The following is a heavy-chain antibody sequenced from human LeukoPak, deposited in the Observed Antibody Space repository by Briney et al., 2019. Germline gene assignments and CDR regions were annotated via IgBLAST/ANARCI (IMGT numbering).Heavy chain of an antibody. CDR3: ARERGSSGGNTNGYFDY. CDR2: ISGSGGTT. Sequence: PGGSLSLSFAASGFIFSNFAMSWVRQAPGKGLEWVSVISGSGGTTYSADSVKGRFTISRDNSKNTLYLQMNSLRAEDTAAYYCARERGSSGGNTNGYFDYWGQGALVTVSS. V-gene: IGHV3-23*01. J-gene: IGHJ4*02. D-gene: IGHD4-23*01. CDR1: GFIFSNFA.